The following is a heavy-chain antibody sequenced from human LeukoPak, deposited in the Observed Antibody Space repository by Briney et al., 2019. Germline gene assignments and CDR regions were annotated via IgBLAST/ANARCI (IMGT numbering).Heavy chain of an antibody. CDR1: GGSISSSSYY. Sequence: ASETLSLTCTVSGGSISSSSYYWGWIRQPPGKGLEWNGSIYYSGSTYYNPSLKSRVTISVDTSKNQFSLKLSSVTAADTAVYYCARGVTVTTIQYYFDYWGQGTLVTVSS. J-gene: IGHJ4*02. V-gene: IGHV4-39*01. CDR3: ARGVTVTTIQYYFDY. D-gene: IGHD4-17*01. CDR2: IYYSGST.